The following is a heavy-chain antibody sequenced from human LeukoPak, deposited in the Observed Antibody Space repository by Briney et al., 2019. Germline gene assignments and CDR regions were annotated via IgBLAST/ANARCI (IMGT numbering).Heavy chain of an antibody. CDR1: GGTFSSYA. CDR3: ARDGGYAYDSSGYYLG. Sequence: SVKVSCKASGGTFSSYAISWVRQAPGQGLEWMGGIIPIFGTADYAKKFQGRVTITADESTGTAYMELSSLRSEDTAVYYCARDGGYAYDSSGYYLGWGQGTLVTVS. J-gene: IGHJ4*02. CDR2: IIPIFGTA. D-gene: IGHD3-22*01. V-gene: IGHV1-69*01.